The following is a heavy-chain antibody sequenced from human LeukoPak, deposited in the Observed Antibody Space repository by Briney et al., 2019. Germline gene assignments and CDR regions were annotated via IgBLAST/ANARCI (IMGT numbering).Heavy chain of an antibody. J-gene: IGHJ5*02. D-gene: IGHD3-22*01. V-gene: IGHV1-2*02. CDR3: ARDYYDSSGYNWFDP. CDR2: INPNSGGT. CDR1: GYTFTGYY. Sequence: ASVKVSCKASGYTFTGYYMHWVRQAPGHRLEWVGWINPNSGGTNYAQKFPGRVTMTRDTSISTACMELSRLRSDDTAVYYCARDYYDSSGYNWFDPWGQGSLATVSS.